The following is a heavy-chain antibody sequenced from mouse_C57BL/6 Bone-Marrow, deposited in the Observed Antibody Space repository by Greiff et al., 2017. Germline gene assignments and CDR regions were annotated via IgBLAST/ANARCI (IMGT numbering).Heavy chain of an antibody. CDR3: ARRPMDY. V-gene: IGHV1-55*01. CDR1: GYTFTSYW. J-gene: IGHJ4*01. CDR2: IYPGSGST. Sequence: LVESGAELVKPGASVKMSCKASGYTFTSYWITWVKQRPGQGLEWIGDIYPGSGSTNYNEKFKSKATLTVDTSSSTAYMQLSSLTSEDSAVYYCARRPMDYWGQGTSVTVSS.